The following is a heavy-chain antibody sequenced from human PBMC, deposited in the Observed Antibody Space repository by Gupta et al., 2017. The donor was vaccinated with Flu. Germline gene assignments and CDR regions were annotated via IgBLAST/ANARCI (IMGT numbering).Heavy chain of an antibody. J-gene: IGHJ4*02. V-gene: IGHV3-7*01. CDR2: IAADDSVK. D-gene: IGHD5-24*01. CDR3: ARNRGWQQFDY. Sequence: EEQLVESGGGLVQPGGSLRLSCVVYGFTFRSYWMDWVRQAPGKGLEWVANIAADDSVKNYADSVKGRFTISRDDAKNSLYLQMNSLRAEDTAVYYCARNRGWQQFDYWGQGALVTVSS. CDR1: GFTFRSYW.